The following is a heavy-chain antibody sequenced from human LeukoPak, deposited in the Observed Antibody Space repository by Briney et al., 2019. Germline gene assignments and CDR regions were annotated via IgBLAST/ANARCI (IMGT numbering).Heavy chain of an antibody. J-gene: IGHJ4*02. V-gene: IGHV3-74*01. Sequence: PGGSLRVPCAASGFSFSGYGIHWVRQAPGKGLVWVSRINSDGSSTRYADSVKGRFTISRDNAKNTLYLQMNSLRAEDTAVYYCTTGRSSRVFDYWGQGTLVTVSS. CDR1: GFSFSGYG. D-gene: IGHD2-15*01. CDR3: TTGRSSRVFDY. CDR2: INSDGSST.